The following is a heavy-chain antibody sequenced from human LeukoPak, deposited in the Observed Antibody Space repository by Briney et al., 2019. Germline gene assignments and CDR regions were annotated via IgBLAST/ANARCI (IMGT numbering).Heavy chain of an antibody. V-gene: IGHV3-9*01. Sequence: GGSLRLSCAASGFTFDDYAMHWVRQAPGKGLEWVSGISWNSGSIGYADSVKGRFTISRDNAKNSLYLQMNSLRPEDTALYYCAKSPNSYDFYYMDVWGKGTTVTVSS. CDR3: AKSPNSYDFYYMDV. J-gene: IGHJ6*03. CDR1: GFTFDDYA. CDR2: ISWNSGSI. D-gene: IGHD5-18*01.